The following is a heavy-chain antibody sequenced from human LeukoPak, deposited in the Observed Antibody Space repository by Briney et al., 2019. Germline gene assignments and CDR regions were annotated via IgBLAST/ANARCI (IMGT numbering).Heavy chain of an antibody. CDR3: AGTDYSIDFNY. CDR1: GGSISSGGYY. Sequence: SETLSLTCTVSGGSISSGGYYWSWIRQHPGKGLEWIGYIYYSGSTYYNPSLKSRVTISVDTSKNQFSLKLSSVTAADTAVYYCAGTDYSIDFNYWGQGTLVTVSS. CDR2: IYYSGST. D-gene: IGHD4-11*01. J-gene: IGHJ4*02. V-gene: IGHV4-31*03.